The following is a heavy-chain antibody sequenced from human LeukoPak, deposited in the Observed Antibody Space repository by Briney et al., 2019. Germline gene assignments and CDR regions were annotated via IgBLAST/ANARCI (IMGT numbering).Heavy chain of an antibody. CDR3: CGGYCSSTSCYKGLDY. V-gene: IGHV3-21*01. CDR2: ISSSSSYI. CDR1: GFTFSSYS. Sequence: GSLRLSCAAFGFTFSSYSMNWVRQAPGKGLEWVPSISSSSSYIYYADSVKGRFTISRDNAKNSLYLQMNSLRAEDTAEYYCCGGYCSSTSCYKGLDYWGQGALVTVSS. J-gene: IGHJ4*02. D-gene: IGHD2-2*02.